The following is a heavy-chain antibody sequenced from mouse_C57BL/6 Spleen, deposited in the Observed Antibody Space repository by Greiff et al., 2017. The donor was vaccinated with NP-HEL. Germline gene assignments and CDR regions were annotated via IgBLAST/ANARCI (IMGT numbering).Heavy chain of an antibody. Sequence: QVQLQQPGAELVRPGSSVKLSCKASGYTFTSYWMHWVKQRPIQGLEWIGNIDPSDSETHYNQKFKDKATLTVDKSSSTAYMQLSSLTSEDSAVYYCARGGYGLYFDYWGQGTTLTVSS. CDR2: IDPSDSET. V-gene: IGHV1-52*01. CDR3: ARGGYGLYFDY. J-gene: IGHJ2*01. D-gene: IGHD1-1*01. CDR1: GYTFTSYW.